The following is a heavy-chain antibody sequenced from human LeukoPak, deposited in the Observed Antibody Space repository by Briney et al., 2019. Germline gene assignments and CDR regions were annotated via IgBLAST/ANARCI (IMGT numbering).Heavy chain of an antibody. J-gene: IGHJ6*02. CDR1: GYTFTSYG. CDR2: ISAYNGNT. D-gene: IGHD6-19*01. CDR3: ARDEQWLLFRYYYGMDV. Sequence: ASVNVSCKASGYTFTSYGISWVRQAPGQGLEWMGWISAYNGNTNYAQKLQGRVTMTTDTSTSTAYMELRSLRSDDTAVYYCARDEQWLLFRYYYGMDVWGQGTTVTVSS. V-gene: IGHV1-18*01.